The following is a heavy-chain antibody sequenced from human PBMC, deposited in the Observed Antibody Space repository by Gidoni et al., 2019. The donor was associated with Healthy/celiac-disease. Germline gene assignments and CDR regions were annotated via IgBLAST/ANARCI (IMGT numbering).Heavy chain of an antibody. Sequence: EVQLVESGGGLVKPGGSLRLSCAASGFTFSSYRMNWVRQAPGKGLEWVSSISSSSSYIYYADSVKGRFTISRDNAKNSLYLQMNSLRAEDTAVYYCARDGGYCTNGVCYYYYGMDVWGQGTTVTVSS. CDR2: ISSSSSYI. D-gene: IGHD2-8*01. J-gene: IGHJ6*02. CDR1: GFTFSSYR. V-gene: IGHV3-21*01. CDR3: ARDGGYCTNGVCYYYYGMDV.